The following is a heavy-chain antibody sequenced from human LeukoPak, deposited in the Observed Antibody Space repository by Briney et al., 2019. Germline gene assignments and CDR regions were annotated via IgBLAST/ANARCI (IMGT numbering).Heavy chain of an antibody. Sequence: GGSLRLSCAASGFTFSSYAMSWVRQAPGKGLEWVSAISGSGGSTYYADSVKGRFTISRDNSKNTLYLQMNSLRAEDTAVYYCAKGGLRFLEWLRFDPWGRGTLVTVSS. D-gene: IGHD3-3*01. J-gene: IGHJ5*02. CDR3: AKGGLRFLEWLRFDP. V-gene: IGHV3-23*01. CDR1: GFTFSSYA. CDR2: ISGSGGST.